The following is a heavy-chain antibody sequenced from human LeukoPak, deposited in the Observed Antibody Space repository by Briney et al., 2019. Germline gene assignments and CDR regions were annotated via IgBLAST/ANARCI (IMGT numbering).Heavy chain of an antibody. V-gene: IGHV4-38-2*02. Sequence: SETLSLTCSVSGYSISSAYYWGWIRQPPGKGLEWIGTMYHSGSTNYNPSLKSRVTMSVDTSKNQFSLKLSSVTAADTAVYYCARHHPTVTPYYMDVWGKGTTVTISS. CDR2: MYHSGST. CDR3: ARHHPTVTPYYMDV. J-gene: IGHJ6*03. D-gene: IGHD4-17*01. CDR1: GYSISSAYY.